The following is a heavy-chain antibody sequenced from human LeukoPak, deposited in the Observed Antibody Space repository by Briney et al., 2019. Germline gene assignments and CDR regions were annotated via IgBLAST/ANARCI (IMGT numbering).Heavy chain of an antibody. CDR1: GDSIRSGSYC. CDR3: AREEYYSDNSGYYPEF. Sequence: SQTLSLTCTVSGDSIRSGSYCWSWIRQPAGKGLEWIGRIYTSGSTNYNPSLKSRVTISVDTSKNQFSLKLSSVTAADTAVYYCAREEYYSDNSGYYPEFWGQGTPVTASS. D-gene: IGHD3-22*01. CDR2: IYTSGST. J-gene: IGHJ4*02. V-gene: IGHV4-61*02.